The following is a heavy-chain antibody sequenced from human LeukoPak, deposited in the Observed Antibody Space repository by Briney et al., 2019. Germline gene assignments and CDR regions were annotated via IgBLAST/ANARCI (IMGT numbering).Heavy chain of an antibody. CDR2: FDPEDGET. V-gene: IGHV1-24*01. CDR1: GYTLTELS. J-gene: IGHJ6*04. Sequence: ASAKVSCKVSGYTLTELSMHWVRQAPGKGLEWMGGFDPEDGETIYAQKFQGRVTMTEDTSTDTAYMELSSLRSEDTAVYYCATDLPCGQTTVTTMDYGMDVWGKGTTVTVSS. CDR3: ATDLPCGQTTVTTMDYGMDV. D-gene: IGHD4-17*01.